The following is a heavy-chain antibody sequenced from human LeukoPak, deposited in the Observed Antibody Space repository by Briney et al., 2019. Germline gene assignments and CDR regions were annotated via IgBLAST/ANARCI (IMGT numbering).Heavy chain of an antibody. D-gene: IGHD2-15*01. V-gene: IGHV3-23*01. Sequence: GGSLRLSCAASGFIFRDYGMAWVRQAPGKGLEWDSAITDNGKNTYYTDPVKGRFTMSRDNSANSVFLQMNSLRGEDTAVYYCARCSGDTCYSRPPDFWGQGILVTVSS. CDR2: ITDNGKNT. J-gene: IGHJ4*02. CDR1: GFIFRDYG. CDR3: ARCSGDTCYSRPPDF.